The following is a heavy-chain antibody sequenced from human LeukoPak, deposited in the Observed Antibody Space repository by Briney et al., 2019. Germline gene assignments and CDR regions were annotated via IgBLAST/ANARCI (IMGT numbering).Heavy chain of an antibody. D-gene: IGHD2/OR15-2a*01. CDR1: GFTFSSYW. Sequence: GGSLRLSCAASGFTFSSYWMSWVRQAPGKGLEWVANMKQDGSEKYYADSVKGRFTISRDNAKNSLYLQMNSLRAEDTAVYYCARDRRYFGIDNWGQGTLVTVSS. CDR2: MKQDGSEK. J-gene: IGHJ4*02. CDR3: ARDRRYFGIDN. V-gene: IGHV3-7*03.